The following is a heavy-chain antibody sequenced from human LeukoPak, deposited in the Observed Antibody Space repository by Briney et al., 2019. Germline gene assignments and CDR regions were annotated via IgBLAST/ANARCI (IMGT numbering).Heavy chain of an antibody. Sequence: PSETLSLTCSVSGGSLSNYYWTWIRQPAGKGLEWIGHIYTSGSTDYNPSLNSRVTMSIDTSKNQFSLRLSSVTAADTAMYYCARVRSQLRWGGNWFDPWGQGALVTVSS. CDR1: GGSLSNYY. J-gene: IGHJ5*02. CDR3: ARVRSQLRWGGNWFDP. D-gene: IGHD4-23*01. CDR2: IYTSGST. V-gene: IGHV4-4*07.